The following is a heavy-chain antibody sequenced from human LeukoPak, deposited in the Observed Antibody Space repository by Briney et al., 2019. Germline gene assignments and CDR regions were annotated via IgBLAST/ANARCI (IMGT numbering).Heavy chain of an antibody. CDR1: GGSISSSSYY. Sequence: SETLSLTCTVSGGSISSSSYYWGWIRQPPGKGLEWIGSIYYSGSTYYNPSLKSRVTISVDTSKNQFSLKLSSVTAADTAVYYCARGASTTVTTFHWFDPWGQGTLVAVSS. J-gene: IGHJ5*02. CDR3: ARGASTTVTTFHWFDP. CDR2: IYYSGST. V-gene: IGHV4-39*07. D-gene: IGHD4-17*01.